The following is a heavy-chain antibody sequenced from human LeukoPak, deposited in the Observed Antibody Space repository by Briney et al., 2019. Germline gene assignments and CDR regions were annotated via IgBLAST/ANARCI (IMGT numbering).Heavy chain of an antibody. D-gene: IGHD4-23*01. CDR2: INHSGST. CDR1: GGSFSGYY. V-gene: IGHV4-34*01. J-gene: IGHJ4*02. Sequence: SSETLSLTCAVYGGSFSGYYWSWIRQPPGKGLEWIGEINHSGSTNYNPSLKSRVTISVDTSKNQFSLKLSSVTAADTAVYYCASRTFSYGGKDYWGQGTLVTVSS. CDR3: ASRTFSYGGKDY.